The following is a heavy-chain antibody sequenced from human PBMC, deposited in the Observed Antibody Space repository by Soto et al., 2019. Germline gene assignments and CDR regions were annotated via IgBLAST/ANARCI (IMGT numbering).Heavy chain of an antibody. CDR1: GYTFTSYG. J-gene: IGHJ6*03. D-gene: IGHD6-25*01. CDR2: ISAYNGNT. V-gene: IGHV1-18*01. Sequence: QVPLVQSGAEVKKPGASVKVSCKASGYTFTSYGISWVRQAPGHGLEWMGWISAYNGNTNYAQKLQGRVTMTTDTSTSTAYMELRSLRSDDTAVYYCARLVPQYSSEYYYMDVWGKGTTVTVSS. CDR3: ARLVPQYSSEYYYMDV.